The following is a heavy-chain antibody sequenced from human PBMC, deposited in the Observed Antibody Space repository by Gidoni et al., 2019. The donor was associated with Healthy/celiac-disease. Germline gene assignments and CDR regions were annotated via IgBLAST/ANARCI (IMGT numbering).Heavy chain of an antibody. CDR3: ARDSEDGYYYYYMDV. CDR2: ISYDGSNK. Sequence: QVQLVESGGGVVQPGRSLRLPCAASAFTFSRYAMHWVRQAPGKGLEWVAVISYDGSNKYYADSVKGRFTISRDNSKNTLYLQMNSLRAEDTAVYYCARDSEDGYYYYYMDVWGKGTTVTVSS. D-gene: IGHD2-15*01. V-gene: IGHV3-30-3*01. CDR1: AFTFSRYA. J-gene: IGHJ6*03.